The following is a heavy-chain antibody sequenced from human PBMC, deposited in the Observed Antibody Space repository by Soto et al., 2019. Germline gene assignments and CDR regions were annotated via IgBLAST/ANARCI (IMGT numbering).Heavy chain of an antibody. CDR1: GFTFSDYY. V-gene: IGHV3-11*06. CDR2: ISSSSSYT. D-gene: IGHD3-3*01. J-gene: IGHJ4*02. CDR3: ARWNDPPYYDFLSGYYSSPHFDY. Sequence: GGSLRLSCAASGFTFSDYYMSWIRQAPGKGLEWVSYISSSSSYTNYADSVKGRFTISRDNAKNSLYLQMNSLRAEDTAVYYCARWNDPPYYDFLSGYYSSPHFDYWGQGTLVTVSS.